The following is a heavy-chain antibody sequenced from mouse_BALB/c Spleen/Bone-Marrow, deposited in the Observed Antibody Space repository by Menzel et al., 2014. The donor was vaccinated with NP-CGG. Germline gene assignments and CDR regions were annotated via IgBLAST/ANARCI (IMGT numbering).Heavy chain of an antibody. D-gene: IGHD1-1*01. V-gene: IGHV1-26*01. Sequence: DVKLQESGPDLVKPGASVKISCKASGYSFTGYYMHWVKQSHGKSLEWIGRVNPNNGGTSYNQRFKDKAILTVDKSSSTAYMEIRSLTSEDSAVYFCAGYGTYYYAMDYWGQGTSVTVSS. J-gene: IGHJ4*01. CDR3: AGYGTYYYAMDY. CDR1: GYSFTGYY. CDR2: VNPNNGGT.